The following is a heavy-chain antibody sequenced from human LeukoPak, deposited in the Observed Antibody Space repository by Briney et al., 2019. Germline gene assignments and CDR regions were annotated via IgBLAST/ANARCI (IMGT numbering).Heavy chain of an antibody. V-gene: IGHV3-33*01. D-gene: IGHD3-3*01. Sequence: GGSLRLSCAACGFTFSSYGMHWVRQAPGKGLEWVAVIWYDGSNKYYADSVKGRFTISRDNSKNTLYLQMNSLRAEDTAVYYCARDHSGKYYDFWSGSFFDYWGQGTLVTVSS. J-gene: IGHJ4*02. CDR2: IWYDGSNK. CDR1: GFTFSSYG. CDR3: ARDHSGKYYDFWSGSFFDY.